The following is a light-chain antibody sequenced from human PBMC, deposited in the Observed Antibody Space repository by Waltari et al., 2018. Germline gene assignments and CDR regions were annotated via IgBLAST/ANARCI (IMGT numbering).Light chain of an antibody. CDR2: WAS. CDR3: QQYYDTPYT. Sequence: DIVMTQSPDSLVVSLGERATINCKSSRNLLYSPNNKDFLAWYQHKPGQPPKLLIYWASTRESVVPDRFTGSGSGTDFSLTISSLQAEDVAVYYCQQYYDTPYTFGQGTKLESK. V-gene: IGKV4-1*01. J-gene: IGKJ2*01. CDR1: RNLLYSPNNKDF.